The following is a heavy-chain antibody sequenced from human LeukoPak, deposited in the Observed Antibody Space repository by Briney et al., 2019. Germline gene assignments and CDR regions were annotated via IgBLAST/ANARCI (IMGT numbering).Heavy chain of an antibody. J-gene: IGHJ6*02. Sequence: KSSETLSLTCTVSGGSISSSSYYWGWIRQPPGKGLEWIGSIYYSGSTYYNPSLKSRVTISVDTSKNQFSLKLSSVTAADTAVYYCARHGGQDIVVVPAAIARPYYYGMDVWGQGTTVTVSS. CDR1: GGSISSSSYY. CDR3: ARHGGQDIVVVPAAIARPYYYGMDV. CDR2: IYYSGST. V-gene: IGHV4-39*01. D-gene: IGHD2-2*01.